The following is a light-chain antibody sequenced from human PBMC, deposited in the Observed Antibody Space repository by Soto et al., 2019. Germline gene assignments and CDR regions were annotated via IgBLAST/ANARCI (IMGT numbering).Light chain of an antibody. Sequence: EIVLTQSPGTLSLSPGERATLSCRASQNVSSNHLAWYQQKPGQAPRLLIYDASNRATGIPARFSGSGSGTDFTLTISSLEPEDFAVYYCQQRSSWPPFTFGPGTRLEIK. CDR2: DAS. V-gene: IGKV3-11*01. CDR3: QQRSSWPPFT. J-gene: IGKJ5*01. CDR1: QNVSSN.